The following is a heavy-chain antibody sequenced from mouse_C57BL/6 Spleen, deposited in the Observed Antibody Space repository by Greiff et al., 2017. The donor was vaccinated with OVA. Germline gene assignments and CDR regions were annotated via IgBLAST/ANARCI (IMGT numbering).Heavy chain of an antibody. CDR1: GYAFSSSW. J-gene: IGHJ2*01. CDR3: ARNDYGVAY. D-gene: IGHD2-4*01. CDR2: IYPGDGDT. Sequence: QVQLKESGPELVKPGASVKISCKASGYAFSSSWMNWVKQRPGKGLEWIGRIYPGDGDTNYNGKFKGKATLTADKSSSTAYMQLSSLTSEDSAVYFCARNDYGVAYWGQGTTLTVSS. V-gene: IGHV1-82*01.